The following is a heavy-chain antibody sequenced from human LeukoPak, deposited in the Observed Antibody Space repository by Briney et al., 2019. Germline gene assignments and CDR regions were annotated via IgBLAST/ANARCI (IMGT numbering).Heavy chain of an antibody. CDR2: IRYDGSNT. Sequence: GGSLRLSCAASGFTFNNYGMHWVRQAPGKGLEWLAFIRYDGSNTYYADSVKGRFTVSRDDSKNTLYLQMNSLRGDDTAVYYCARESIVGASAPHYWGQGTLVTVSS. D-gene: IGHD1-26*01. V-gene: IGHV3-30*02. CDR1: GFTFNNYG. J-gene: IGHJ4*02. CDR3: ARESIVGASAPHY.